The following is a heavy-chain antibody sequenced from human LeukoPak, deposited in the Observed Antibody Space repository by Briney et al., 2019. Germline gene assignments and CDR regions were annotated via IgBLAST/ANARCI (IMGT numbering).Heavy chain of an antibody. CDR2: ISGSGGST. Sequence: GGSLRLSCATSTFTFSSYTMNWVRQAPGKGLEWVSAISGSGGSTYYANSVKGRFTISRDNSKNTLYLQMNSLRAEDTAVYYCAKDYSSSSLSRWFDPWGQGTLVTVSS. CDR3: AKDYSSSSLSRWFDP. J-gene: IGHJ5*02. CDR1: TFTFSSYT. V-gene: IGHV3-23*01. D-gene: IGHD6-6*01.